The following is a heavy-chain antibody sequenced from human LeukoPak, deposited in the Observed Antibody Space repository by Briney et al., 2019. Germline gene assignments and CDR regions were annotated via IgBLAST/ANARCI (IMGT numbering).Heavy chain of an antibody. Sequence: GASVKVSCKASGYTFTSYYMHWVRQAPGQGLEWMGIINPSGGSTSYAQKFQGRVTMTRNTSISTAYMELSSLRSEDTAVYYCARGGNSPGDYWGQGTLVTVSS. CDR1: GYTFTSYY. J-gene: IGHJ4*02. D-gene: IGHD1-7*01. CDR3: ARGGNSPGDY. CDR2: INPSGGST. V-gene: IGHV1-46*01.